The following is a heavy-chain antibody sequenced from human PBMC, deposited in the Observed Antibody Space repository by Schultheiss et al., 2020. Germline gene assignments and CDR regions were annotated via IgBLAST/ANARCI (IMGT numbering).Heavy chain of an antibody. D-gene: IGHD3-16*01. J-gene: IGHJ6*03. CDR1: GGSISSSSYY. CDR3: ARLGPINYYYYMDV. CDR2: IYYSGST. V-gene: IGHV4-39*01. Sequence: SETLSLTCTVSGGSISSSSYYWGWIRQPPRKGLEWIGNIYYSGSTYYNPSLKSRVTIYVDTSKNQFSLKLSSVTAADTAVYYCARLGPINYYYYMDVWGRGTAVTVPS.